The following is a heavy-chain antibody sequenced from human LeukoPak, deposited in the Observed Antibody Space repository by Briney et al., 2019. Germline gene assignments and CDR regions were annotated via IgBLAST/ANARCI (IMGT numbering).Heavy chain of an antibody. J-gene: IGHJ5*02. V-gene: IGHV3-33*01. CDR2: IWYDGSNK. D-gene: IGHD6-6*01. CDR1: GFTFSSYG. Sequence: GRSLRLSCAASGFTFSSYGMHWVRQAPGKGLEGVAVIWYDGSNKYYADSVKGRFTISRDNSKNTLYLQMNSLRAEDTAVYYCARDDSSSSYNWFDPWGQGTLVTVSS. CDR3: ARDDSSSSYNWFDP.